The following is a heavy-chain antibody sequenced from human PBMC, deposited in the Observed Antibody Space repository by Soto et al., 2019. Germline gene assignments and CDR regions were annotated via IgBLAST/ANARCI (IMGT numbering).Heavy chain of an antibody. CDR3: ARPRYCSGGTCYDDY. CDR2: ISSTSNTI. CDR1: GFTFSSYS. D-gene: IGHD2-15*01. J-gene: IGHJ4*02. Sequence: GGSLRLSCAASGFTFSSYSMNWVRQAPGKGLEWVSYISSTSNTIYYAASVKGRFTISRDNAQNSLYLQMNSLRAEDTAVYYCARPRYCSGGTCYDDYWGQGTLVTVSS. V-gene: IGHV3-48*01.